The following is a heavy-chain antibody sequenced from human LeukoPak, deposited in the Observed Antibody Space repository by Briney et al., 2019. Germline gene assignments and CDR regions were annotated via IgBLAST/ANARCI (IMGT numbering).Heavy chain of an antibody. CDR2: ITSSGTM. Sequence: GGSLRLSCAASGFTFSGYIMNWVRQAPGKGLEWVSYITSSGTMYYADSVKGRFTISRDNAKNSLYLQMNSLRAEDTAVYYCARYGSGSYYRDPFDYWGQGTLVTVSS. CDR3: ARYGSGSYYRDPFDY. V-gene: IGHV3-48*04. D-gene: IGHD3-10*01. J-gene: IGHJ4*02. CDR1: GFTFSGYI.